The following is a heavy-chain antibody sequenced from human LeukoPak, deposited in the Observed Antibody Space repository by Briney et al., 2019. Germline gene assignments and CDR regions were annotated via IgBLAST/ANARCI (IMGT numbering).Heavy chain of an antibody. CDR1: GFTFSDAW. V-gene: IGHV3-15*07. J-gene: IGHJ4*02. Sequence: PGGSLRLSCAASGFTFSDAWMSWVRQAPGKGLEWVGRIKSKSDGGTTDYAAPVKGSFTISRDDSKNTLYLQMNSLRAEDTAVYYCAKRYCSTTSCYPDYWGQGTLVTVSS. CDR3: AKRYCSTTSCYPDY. D-gene: IGHD2-2*01. CDR2: IKSKSDGGTT.